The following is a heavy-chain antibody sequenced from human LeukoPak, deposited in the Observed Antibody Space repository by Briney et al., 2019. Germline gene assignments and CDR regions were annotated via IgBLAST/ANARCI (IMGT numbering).Heavy chain of an antibody. D-gene: IGHD3-22*01. Sequence: PETLSLTCTVSGGSISSYYWSWIRQPAGKGLEWIGRIYTSGSTNYNPSLKSRVTMSVDTSKNQFSLKLSSVTAADTAVYYCARDGLSYDSSGYHPDYFDYWGQGTLVTVSS. CDR2: IYTSGST. V-gene: IGHV4-4*07. CDR3: ARDGLSYDSSGYHPDYFDY. J-gene: IGHJ4*02. CDR1: GGSISSYY.